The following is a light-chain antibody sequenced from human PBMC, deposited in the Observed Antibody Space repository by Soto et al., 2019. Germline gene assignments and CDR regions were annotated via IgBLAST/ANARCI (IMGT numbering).Light chain of an antibody. CDR3: SSYAGSSNLV. J-gene: IGLJ2*01. CDR1: SSDVGGCNY. Sequence: QSALTQPPSASGSPGQSVTISCTGTSSDVGGCNYVSWYQQHPGKAPKLMIYEVSKRPSGVPDRFSGSKSGNTASLTVSGLQAEDEADYYCSSYAGSSNLVFGGGTKLTVL. V-gene: IGLV2-8*01. CDR2: EVS.